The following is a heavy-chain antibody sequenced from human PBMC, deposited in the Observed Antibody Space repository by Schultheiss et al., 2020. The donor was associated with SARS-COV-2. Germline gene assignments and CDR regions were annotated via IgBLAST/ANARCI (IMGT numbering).Heavy chain of an antibody. CDR1: GGSISSYY. Sequence: SETLSLTCTVSGGSISSYYWSWIRQPPGKGLEWIGEINHSGSTNYNPSLKSRVTMSVDTSKNQFSLKLSSVTAADTAVYYCARDGPITGTTSDAFDIWGQGTMVTVSS. V-gene: IGHV4-34*01. CDR2: INHSGST. D-gene: IGHD1-20*01. J-gene: IGHJ3*02. CDR3: ARDGPITGTTSDAFDI.